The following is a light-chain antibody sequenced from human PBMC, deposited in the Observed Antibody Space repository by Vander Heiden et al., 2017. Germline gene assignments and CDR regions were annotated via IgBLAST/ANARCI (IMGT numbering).Light chain of an antibody. CDR1: NIGTKS. V-gene: IGLV3-21*02. Sequence: SYVLTQPPSVSVAPGQTATITCGGTNIGTKSVHWYQQKPGQAPVLVAYVESDRPSGITERFSGSNSGNTATLTNSRVEVGDEADYYCQVWDISSDHYVFGTGTKVTVL. CDR3: QVWDISSDHYV. J-gene: IGLJ1*01. CDR2: VES.